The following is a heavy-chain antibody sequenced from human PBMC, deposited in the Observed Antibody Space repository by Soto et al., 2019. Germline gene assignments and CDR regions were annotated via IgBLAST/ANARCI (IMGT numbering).Heavy chain of an antibody. CDR2: MNPHSGNT. J-gene: IGHJ4*02. Sequence: QVRLEQSGADVTKPGASVKVSCKASGYTFTSYDINWVRQTTGQGLAWMGWMNPHSGNTGYAQQVEGRLTSPTNPSTSTAYLDRISMRTKITAIYYCAACRKWGQGNVLTVSS. CDR1: GYTFTSYD. CDR3: AACRK. D-gene: IGHD2-15*01. V-gene: IGHV1-8*01.